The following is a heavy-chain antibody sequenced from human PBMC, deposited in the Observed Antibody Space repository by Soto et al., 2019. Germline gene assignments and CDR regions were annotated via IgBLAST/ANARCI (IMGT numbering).Heavy chain of an antibody. V-gene: IGHV3-53*01. Sequence: GGSLRLSCAASGFTVSSNYMSWVRQAPGKGLEWVSVIYSGGSTYYADSVKGRFTISRDNSKNTLYLQMNSLRAEDTAVYYCARGGGNDFWSGYPSASYYYYGMDVWGQGTTGTVS. CDR1: GFTVSSNY. D-gene: IGHD3-3*01. CDR3: ARGGGNDFWSGYPSASYYYYGMDV. CDR2: IYSGGST. J-gene: IGHJ6*02.